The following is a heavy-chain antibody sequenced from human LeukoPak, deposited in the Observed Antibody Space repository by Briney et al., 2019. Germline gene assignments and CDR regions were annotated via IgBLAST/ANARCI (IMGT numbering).Heavy chain of an antibody. D-gene: IGHD4-23*01. CDR2: IWYDGSNK. CDR1: GFTFSSYA. CDR3: ARGRGADYGGNSGYFDY. V-gene: IGHV3-33*08. Sequence: GESLRLSCAASGFTFSSYAMHWVRQAPGKGLEWVAVIWYDGSNKYYADSVKGRFTISRDNPKNTLYVQMNSLRAEDTAVYYCARGRGADYGGNSGYFDYWGQGTLVTVSS. J-gene: IGHJ4*02.